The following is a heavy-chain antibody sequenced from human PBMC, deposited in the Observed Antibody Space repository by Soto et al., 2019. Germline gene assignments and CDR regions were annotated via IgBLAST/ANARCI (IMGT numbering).Heavy chain of an antibody. CDR3: ARHGAAPDYFDY. D-gene: IGHD6-6*01. Sequence: KTSETLSLTCTVSGGSISSSSYYWGWIRQPPGKGLEWIGSIYYSGSTYYNPSLKSRVTISVDTSKNQFSLKLSSVTAADTAVYYCARHGAAPDYFDYWGQGTLVTVSS. J-gene: IGHJ4*02. CDR1: GGSISSSSYY. CDR2: IYYSGST. V-gene: IGHV4-39*01.